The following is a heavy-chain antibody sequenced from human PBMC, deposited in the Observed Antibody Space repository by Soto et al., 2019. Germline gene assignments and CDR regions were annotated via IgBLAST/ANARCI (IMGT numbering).Heavy chain of an antibody. J-gene: IGHJ3*02. CDR3: ARQYSSSSMLFDI. D-gene: IGHD6-13*01. V-gene: IGHV3-7*01. Sequence: GSLRLSCAASGFTFSSYWMSWVRQAPGKGLEWVANIKQDGSEKYYVDSVKGRFTISRDNAKNSLYLQMNSLRAEDTAVYYCARQYSSSSMLFDIWGQGTMVTVSS. CDR1: GFTFSSYW. CDR2: IKQDGSEK.